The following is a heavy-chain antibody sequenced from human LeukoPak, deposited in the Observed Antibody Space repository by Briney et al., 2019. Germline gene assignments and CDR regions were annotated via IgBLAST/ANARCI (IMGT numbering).Heavy chain of an antibody. V-gene: IGHV3-23*01. J-gene: IGHJ5*02. Sequence: GGSLRLSCAASGFTFSSYGMSWVREAPGKGLEWVSAISVSGGGTYYADSLKGRFTISRDNSKNTLYLQMNSMRAEDTAVYDCAREGSGVSWGQGTLVTVSS. CDR2: ISVSGGGT. D-gene: IGHD5-12*01. CDR1: GFTFSSYG. CDR3: AREGSGVS.